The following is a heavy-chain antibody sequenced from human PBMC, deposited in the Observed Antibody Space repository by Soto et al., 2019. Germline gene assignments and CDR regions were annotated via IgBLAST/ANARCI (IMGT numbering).Heavy chain of an antibody. D-gene: IGHD1-1*01. CDR1: GYTFTSYD. V-gene: IGHV1-8*01. CDR2: MNPNTGNS. J-gene: IGHJ4*02. Sequence: ASVKVSCKASGYTFTSYDIYCVLRSTLQWREWMGWMNPNTGNSGYAQKFQGRVTMTSDTSISTAHMELSSLRSEDTAVYYCARRAETNGWNGFGADKYYFDFWGQGTLVT. CDR3: ARRAETNGWNGFGADKYYFDF.